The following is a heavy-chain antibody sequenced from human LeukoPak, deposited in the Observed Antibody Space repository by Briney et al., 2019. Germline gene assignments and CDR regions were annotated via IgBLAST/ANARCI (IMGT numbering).Heavy chain of an antibody. V-gene: IGHV4-59*11. J-gene: IGHJ4*02. CDR2: IYYSGST. D-gene: IGHD5-24*01. Sequence: PSETLSLTCTVSGGSISSHYWSWIRQPPGKGLEWIGYIYYSGSTNYNPSLKSRVTISVDTSKNQFSLKLSSVTAADTAVYYCARARDGYTLDYWGQGTPVTVSS. CDR3: ARARDGYTLDY. CDR1: GGSISSHY.